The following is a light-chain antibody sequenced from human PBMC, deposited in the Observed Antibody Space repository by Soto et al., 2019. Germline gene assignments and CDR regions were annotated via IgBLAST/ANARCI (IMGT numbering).Light chain of an antibody. V-gene: IGLV2-8*01. J-gene: IGLJ2*01. CDR3: SSYAGSNSVV. CDR1: SSDVGGYKF. Sequence: QSALTQPPSASGSPGQSVTISCTGTSSDVGGYKFVSWYQQYPDKAPKLMIYEVSKRPSGVPDRFSGSKSGTTASLTVSGLQAEDEADYYCSSYAGSNSVVFGGGTKLTVL. CDR2: EVS.